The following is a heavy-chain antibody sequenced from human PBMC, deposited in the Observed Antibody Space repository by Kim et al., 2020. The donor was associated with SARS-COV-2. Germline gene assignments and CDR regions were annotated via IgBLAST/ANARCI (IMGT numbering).Heavy chain of an antibody. CDR2: IWYDGSNK. CDR3: TRETGEEVVYDDISVYMLFDY. D-gene: IGHD3-22*01. Sequence: GGSLRLSCAASGFTFNNYGMHWVRQAPGKGLEWVAVIWYDGSNKYYADSVKGRFTISRDNSKNTLYLQMNSLRVEDTAVYYCTRETGEEVVYDDISVYMLFDYWGQGTQVAVSS. J-gene: IGHJ4*02. CDR1: GFTFNNYG. V-gene: IGHV3-33*01.